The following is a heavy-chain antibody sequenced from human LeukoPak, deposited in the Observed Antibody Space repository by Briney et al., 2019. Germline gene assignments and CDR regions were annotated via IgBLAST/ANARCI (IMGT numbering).Heavy chain of an antibody. CDR3: ARGWYKFDF. Sequence: SGTLSLTCAVSGGSISSTNWWSWVRQPPGKGLEWIGEISHTGSTNFNPSLKSRVTISVDKSKDQFSLKLTSVTAAGTAVYYCARGWYKFDFWGQGTLVTVSS. D-gene: IGHD6-19*01. CDR1: GGSISSTNW. V-gene: IGHV4-4*02. CDR2: ISHTGST. J-gene: IGHJ4*02.